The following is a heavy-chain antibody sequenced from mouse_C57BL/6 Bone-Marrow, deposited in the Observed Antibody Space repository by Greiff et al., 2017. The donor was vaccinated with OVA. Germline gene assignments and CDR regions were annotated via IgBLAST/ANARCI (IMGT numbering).Heavy chain of an antibody. CDR3: ARYYYDPGFAY. V-gene: IGHV1-52*01. CDR2: IDPSDSET. J-gene: IGHJ3*01. D-gene: IGHD1-1*01. CDR1: GYTFTSYW. Sequence: QVQLQQPGAELVRPGSSVKLSCKASGYTFTSYWMHWVKQRPIQGLEWIGNIDPSDSETHYNQKFKDKATLTVDKSSSTAYMQLSSLTSEDSAVYYCARYYYDPGFAYWGQGTLVTVSA.